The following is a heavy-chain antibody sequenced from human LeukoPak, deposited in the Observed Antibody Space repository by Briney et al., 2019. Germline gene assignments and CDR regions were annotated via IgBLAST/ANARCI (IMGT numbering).Heavy chain of an antibody. CDR3: ARGPYYYDSSGYPEGY. CDR2: IKQDGSEK. D-gene: IGHD3-22*01. J-gene: IGHJ4*02. Sequence: GGSLRLSCAASGFTFSSYWMTWVRQAPGKGLEWVANIKQDGSEKYYVDSVKGRFTISRDNAKNSLYLQMNSLRAEDTAVYYCARGPYYYDSSGYPEGYWGQGTLVTVSS. V-gene: IGHV3-7*03. CDR1: GFTFSSYW.